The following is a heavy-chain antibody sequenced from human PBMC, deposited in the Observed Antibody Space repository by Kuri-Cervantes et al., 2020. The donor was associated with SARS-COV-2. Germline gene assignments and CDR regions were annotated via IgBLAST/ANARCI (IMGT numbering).Heavy chain of an antibody. V-gene: IGHV4-59*01. CDR1: GGSISSYY. J-gene: IGHJ2*01. Sequence: ESLKISCTVSGGSISSYYWSWIRQPPGKGLEWIGYIYYSGSTNYNPSLKSRVTISVDTSKNQFSLKLSSVTAADTAVYYCARREYWYFDLWGSGTLVTVSS. D-gene: IGHD1-26*01. CDR2: IYYSGST. CDR3: ARREYWYFDL.